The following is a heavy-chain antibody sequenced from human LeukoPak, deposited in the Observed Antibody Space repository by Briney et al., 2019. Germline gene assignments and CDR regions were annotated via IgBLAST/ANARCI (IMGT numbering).Heavy chain of an antibody. D-gene: IGHD6-19*01. CDR1: GGTISNFY. CDR3: ATLRGSSGWFDY. V-gene: IGHV4-59*08. J-gene: IGHJ5*01. Sequence: SETLSLTCTVSGGTISNFYWSWIQQPPEKGLEWIGYIYYTGSSNYNPSLRSRSTISMDTSKNQFSLKLTSVTAADTAVYFCATLRGSSGWFDYWGQGALVTVSS. CDR2: IYYTGSS.